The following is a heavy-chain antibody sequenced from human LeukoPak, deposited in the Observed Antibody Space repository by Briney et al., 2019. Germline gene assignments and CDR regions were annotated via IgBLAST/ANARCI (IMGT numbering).Heavy chain of an antibody. J-gene: IGHJ4*02. V-gene: IGHV3-49*04. Sequence: GGSLRLSCTASGFTLGDYAMSWVRQAPGKGLEWVGSIRSKVYGGTTEYAAAVKGRFTLSRDDSKRIAYLQMNSLKTEHTAVYYRAQGDYDSSGQLDYWGQGTLVTVSS. D-gene: IGHD3-22*01. CDR1: GFTLGDYA. CDR3: AQGDYDSSGQLDY. CDR2: IRSKVYGGTT.